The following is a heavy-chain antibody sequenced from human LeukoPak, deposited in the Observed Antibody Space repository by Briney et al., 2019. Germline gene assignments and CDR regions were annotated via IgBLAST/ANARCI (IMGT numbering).Heavy chain of an antibody. D-gene: IGHD2-15*01. J-gene: IGHJ4*02. CDR1: GGSISRGDYY. CDR3: ARDLPDCSGGSCAGHY. CDR2: IYYSGST. Sequence: SETLSLTCTVSGGSISRGDYYWSWIRQPPGKGLEWIGYIYYSGSTYYNPSLKSRVTISVDTSKNQFSLKLSSVTAADTAVYYCARDLPDCSGGSCAGHYWGQGTLVTVSS. V-gene: IGHV4-30-4*08.